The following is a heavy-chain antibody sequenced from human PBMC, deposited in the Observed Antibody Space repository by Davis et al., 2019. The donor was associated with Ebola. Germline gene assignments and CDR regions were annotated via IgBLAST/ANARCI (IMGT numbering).Heavy chain of an antibody. V-gene: IGHV3-7*03. CDR1: GFTFSSYW. D-gene: IGHD6-13*01. J-gene: IGHJ6*02. Sequence: GESLKISCAASGFTFSSYWMSWVRQAPGKGLEWVANIKQDGSEKYYVDSVKGRFTISRDNAKNSLYLQMNSLRAEDTAVYYCAAAVASSSWSFHYYYGMDVWGQGTTVTVSS. CDR2: IKQDGSEK. CDR3: AAAVASSSWSFHYYYGMDV.